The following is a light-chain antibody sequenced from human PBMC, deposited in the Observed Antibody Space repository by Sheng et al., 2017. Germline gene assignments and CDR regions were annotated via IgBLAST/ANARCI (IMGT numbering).Light chain of an antibody. CDR3: TSFTSSTTWV. CDR1: SSDIGGYNY. CDR2: GVT. Sequence: QSALTQPASVSGSPGQSITISCTGTSSDIGGYNYVSWYQHRPGTAPKLLVYGVTKRPSGVSTRFSGSKSGNTASLTISGLQAEDEADYYCTSFTSSTTWVFGGGTILTVL. V-gene: IGLV2-14*03. J-gene: IGLJ3*02.